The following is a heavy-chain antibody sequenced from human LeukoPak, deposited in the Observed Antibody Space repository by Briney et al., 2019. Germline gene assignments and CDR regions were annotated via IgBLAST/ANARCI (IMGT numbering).Heavy chain of an antibody. Sequence: PSETLSLTCAVYGGSFGGYYWSWIRQPPGKGLEWIGEINHSGSTNYNPSLKSRVTISVDTSKSQFSLKLSSVTAADTAVYYCARGRRITMVRGVPPFDPWGQGTLVTVSS. D-gene: IGHD3-10*01. V-gene: IGHV4-34*01. J-gene: IGHJ5*02. CDR2: INHSGST. CDR1: GGSFGGYY. CDR3: ARGRRITMVRGVPPFDP.